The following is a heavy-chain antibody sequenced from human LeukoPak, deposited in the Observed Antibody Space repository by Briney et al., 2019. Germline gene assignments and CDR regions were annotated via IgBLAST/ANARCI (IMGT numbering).Heavy chain of an antibody. J-gene: IGHJ4*02. V-gene: IGHV3-23*01. CDR3: AKGDTVFRGGPDY. CDR1: GFTFSNFV. CDR2: IGAGGVNT. D-gene: IGHD3-10*01. Sequence: TGGSLRLSCAASGFTFSNFVMNWVRQAPWKGLQWVSSIGAGGVNTFYADSVKGRFTISRDDSQNTLYLQLNSLRAEGTALYYCAKGDTVFRGGPDYWGQGTLVTVSS.